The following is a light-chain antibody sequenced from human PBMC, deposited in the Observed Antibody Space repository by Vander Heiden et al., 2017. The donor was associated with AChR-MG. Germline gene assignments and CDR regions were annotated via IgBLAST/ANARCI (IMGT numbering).Light chain of an antibody. Sequence: QSALTHPPSASGSPGQSATISCTGTSSDVGGYNYVSWYQHHPCKAPKLMIYEVSKRPSGVPDRFSGSKSGNTASLTVSGLQADDEADYFCSSYAGSNNLGVFGTGTKVTGL. CDR1: SSDVGGYNY. V-gene: IGLV2-8*01. CDR3: SSYAGSNNLGV. J-gene: IGLJ1*01. CDR2: EVS.